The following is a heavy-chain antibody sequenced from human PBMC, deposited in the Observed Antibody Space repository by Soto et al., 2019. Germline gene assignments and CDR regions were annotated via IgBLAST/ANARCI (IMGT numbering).Heavy chain of an antibody. CDR3: ARAGDSSGYYWYYFDY. Sequence: SVKVSCKASGGTFSSYAISWVRQAPGQGFEWMGGIIPIFGTANYAQKFQGRVTITADKSTSTAYMELSSLRSEDTAVYYCARAGDSSGYYWYYFDYWGQGTLVTVSS. CDR1: GGTFSSYA. V-gene: IGHV1-69*06. CDR2: IIPIFGTA. J-gene: IGHJ4*02. D-gene: IGHD3-22*01.